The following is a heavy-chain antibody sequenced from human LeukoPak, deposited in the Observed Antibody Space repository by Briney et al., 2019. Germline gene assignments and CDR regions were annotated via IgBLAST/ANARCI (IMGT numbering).Heavy chain of an antibody. J-gene: IGHJ5*02. CDR1: GYTFSVYY. CDR3: ARSTTIFGVLIPSGWFDP. D-gene: IGHD3-3*01. Sequence: ASVKVSCKASGYTFSVYYMHWVRQAPGQGLEWMGWINPKSGGTNYAQQFQGRVTMTRDTSISTAYMELSRLRSDDTAVYYCARSTTIFGVLIPSGWFDPWGQGTLVTVSS. CDR2: INPKSGGT. V-gene: IGHV1-2*02.